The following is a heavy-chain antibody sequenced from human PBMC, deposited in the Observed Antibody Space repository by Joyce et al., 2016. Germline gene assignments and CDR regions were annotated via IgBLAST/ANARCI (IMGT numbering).Heavy chain of an antibody. V-gene: IGHV3-30*14. Sequence: QVQLVESGGGVAQPGRSLRLSCAASGFTFNRYAMQCVAVISPDGSKKFYSDSVKDRFIISRDNSNKMVFVQMNSLRVEDTGVYYCARSPSNSWHTFDSWGQGTLVSVSS. D-gene: IGHD2-2*01. CDR1: GFTFNRYA. CDR2: ISPDGSKK. CDR3: ARSPSNSWHTFDS. J-gene: IGHJ4*02.